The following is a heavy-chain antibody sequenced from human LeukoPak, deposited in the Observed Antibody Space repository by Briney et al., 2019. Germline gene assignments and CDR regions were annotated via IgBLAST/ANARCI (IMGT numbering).Heavy chain of an antibody. Sequence: PGGSLRLSCAASGFTFSSYGMHWVRQAPGKGLEWVAVISYDGSNKYYADSVKGRFTISRDNSKNTLYLQMNSLRAEDTAVYYCAFSGYYLQGNYYYMDVWGKGTTVTVSS. J-gene: IGHJ6*03. D-gene: IGHD6-25*01. V-gene: IGHV3-30*03. CDR1: GFTFSSYG. CDR3: AFSGYYLQGNYYYMDV. CDR2: ISYDGSNK.